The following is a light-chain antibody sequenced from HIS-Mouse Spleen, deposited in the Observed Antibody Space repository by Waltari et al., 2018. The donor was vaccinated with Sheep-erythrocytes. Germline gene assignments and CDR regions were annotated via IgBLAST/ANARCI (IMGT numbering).Light chain of an antibody. CDR1: SLRSYY. Sequence: VSVALGQTVRITCQGDSLRSYYASWYQQKPGQAPVLVIYGKNNRPSGIPDRFSGSSSGNTASLTITGAQAEDEADYYCNSRDSRGNHWVFGGGTKLTVL. V-gene: IGLV3-19*01. CDR3: NSRDSRGNHWV. J-gene: IGLJ3*02. CDR2: GKN.